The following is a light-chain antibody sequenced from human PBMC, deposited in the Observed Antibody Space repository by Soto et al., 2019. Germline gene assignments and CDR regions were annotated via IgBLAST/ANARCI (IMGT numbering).Light chain of an antibody. CDR1: QSVSSWY. V-gene: IGKV3-20*01. Sequence: ESMLTQSPGTLSLSPGEGATLSCKTSQSVSSWYLTWYQQKPGQAPRLLIYGASIRATGIPDRFSGSGSGTDFTLTISRLEPEDSAVYYCQQFGGSPPAFTFGQGTKLEI. J-gene: IGKJ2*01. CDR3: QQFGGSPPAFT. CDR2: GAS.